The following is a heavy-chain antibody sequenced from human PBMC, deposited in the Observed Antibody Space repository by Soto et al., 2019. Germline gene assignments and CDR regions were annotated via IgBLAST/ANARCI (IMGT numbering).Heavy chain of an antibody. Sequence: GRSLRLSCAASGFTFSSYAMHWVRQAPGKGLEWVAVISYDGSNKYYADSVKGRFTISRDNSKNTLYLQMNSLRAEDTAVYYCARESPWYYGMDVWGQGTTVTVSS. CDR3: ARESPWYYGMDV. V-gene: IGHV3-30-3*01. CDR2: ISYDGSNK. J-gene: IGHJ6*02. CDR1: GFTFSSYA.